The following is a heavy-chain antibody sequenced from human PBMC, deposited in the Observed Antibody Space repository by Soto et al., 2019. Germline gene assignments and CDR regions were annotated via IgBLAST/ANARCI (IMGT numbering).Heavy chain of an antibody. V-gene: IGHV1-24*01. CDR1: GYTLTELS. D-gene: IGHD5-12*01. Sequence: GASVKVSCKVSGYTLTELSMDWVRQAPGKGLEWVGGFDPEDGETIYAQKFQGRVTMTEDTSTDTAYMELSSLRSEDTAVYYCATGGRLRFLTQYYMDVWGKGTTVTVSS. J-gene: IGHJ6*03. CDR2: FDPEDGET. CDR3: ATGGRLRFLTQYYMDV.